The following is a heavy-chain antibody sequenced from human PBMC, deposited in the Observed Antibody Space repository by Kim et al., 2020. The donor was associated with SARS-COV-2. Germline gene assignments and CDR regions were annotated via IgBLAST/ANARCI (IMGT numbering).Heavy chain of an antibody. V-gene: IGHV3-21*01. D-gene: IGHD2-15*01. J-gene: IGHJ4*02. Sequence: DSVKGRFTISRDNAKNSLYLQMNSLRAEDTAVYYCARDDIVVVVAANAVDYWGQGTLVTVSS. CDR3: ARDDIVVVVAANAVDY.